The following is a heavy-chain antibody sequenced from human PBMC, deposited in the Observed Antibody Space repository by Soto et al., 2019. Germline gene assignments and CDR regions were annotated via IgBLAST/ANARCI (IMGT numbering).Heavy chain of an antibody. CDR1: GFTFSSYA. CDR2: ISGSGGST. D-gene: IGHD1-26*01. CDR3: AKSAVGLSEMSY. J-gene: IGHJ4*02. Sequence: EVQLLESGGGLVQPGGSLRLSCAASGFTFSSYAMSWVRQSPGKGLEWVSAISGSGGSTYYADAVKGRLTISRDNYKNTLYLQMNSLRAEDTAVYYCAKSAVGLSEMSYWGQGTLVTVSS. V-gene: IGHV3-23*01.